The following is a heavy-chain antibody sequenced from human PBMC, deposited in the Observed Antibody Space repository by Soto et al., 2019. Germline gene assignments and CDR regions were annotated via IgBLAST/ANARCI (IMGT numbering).Heavy chain of an antibody. Sequence: QVQLVQSGAEVKKPGSSVKVSCKASGGTFSSYTISWVRQAPGQGLEWMGRIIPILGIPNYAKNFQGRVAITPEKSTGTAYMELSSLRSEDTAVYYCARGRDLYEWELSRSDYDFDYWGQGTLVTVSS. V-gene: IGHV1-69*02. J-gene: IGHJ4*02. CDR2: IIPILGIP. CDR1: GGTFSSYT. CDR3: ARGRDLYEWELSRSDYDFDY. D-gene: IGHD1-26*01.